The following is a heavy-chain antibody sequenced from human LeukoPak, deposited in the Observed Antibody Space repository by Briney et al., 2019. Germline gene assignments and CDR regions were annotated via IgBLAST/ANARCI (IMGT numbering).Heavy chain of an antibody. J-gene: IGHJ6*03. CDR3: ARRAESSSWGYYYYMDV. CDR1: GYTFTSYG. Sequence: GASVKVSCKASGYTFTSYGISWVRQAPGQGLEWMGGIIPIFGTANYAQKFQGRVTITADESTSTAYMELSSLRSEDTVVYYCARRAESSSWGYYYYMDVWGKGTTVTVSS. D-gene: IGHD6-6*01. V-gene: IGHV1-69*13. CDR2: IIPIFGTA.